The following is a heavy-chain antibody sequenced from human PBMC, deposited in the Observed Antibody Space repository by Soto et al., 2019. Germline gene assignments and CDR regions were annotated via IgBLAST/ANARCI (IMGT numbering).Heavy chain of an antibody. V-gene: IGHV3-23*01. CDR1: GFTFSSYA. J-gene: IGHJ6*02. Sequence: SGGSLRLSCAASGFTFSSYAMSWVRQAPGKGLEWVSAISGSGGSTYYADSVKGRFTISRDNSKNTLYLQMNSLRAEDTAVYYCAKGADYGDYYYYGMDVWGQGTTVTVSS. D-gene: IGHD4-17*01. CDR3: AKGADYGDYYYYGMDV. CDR2: ISGSGGST.